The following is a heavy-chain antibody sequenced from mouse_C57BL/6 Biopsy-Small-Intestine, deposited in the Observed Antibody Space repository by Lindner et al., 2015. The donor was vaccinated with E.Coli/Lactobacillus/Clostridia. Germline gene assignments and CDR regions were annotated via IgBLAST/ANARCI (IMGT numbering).Heavy chain of an antibody. V-gene: IGHV1-81*01. J-gene: IGHJ4*01. CDR3: ARGRWGESYIEGENWLDP. CDR2: MNPKSGNT. D-gene: IGHD1-1*01. Sequence: SVKVSCKASGYTFSSHDINWVRQATGQGLEWMGWMNPKSGNTGYAQKLQGRVTMTRNNSISTAYMELSSLRSEDTAVYYCARGRWGESYIEGENWLDPWGQGTLVTVSS. CDR1: GYTFSSHD.